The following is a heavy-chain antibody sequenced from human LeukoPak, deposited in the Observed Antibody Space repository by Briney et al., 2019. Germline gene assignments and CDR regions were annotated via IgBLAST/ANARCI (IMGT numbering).Heavy chain of an antibody. CDR1: GFTGSSYE. CDR2: ISSSGSTI. Sequence: PGGALRLSCAASGFTGSSYEMNWGRQAPGKGLEWVSYISSSGSTIYYADSVRGRFTVSRDNPKTSLYLQMNSLRAEDTAVYYCARHGAWGQGTLVTVSS. D-gene: IGHD3-10*01. J-gene: IGHJ5*02. CDR3: ARHGA. V-gene: IGHV3-48*03.